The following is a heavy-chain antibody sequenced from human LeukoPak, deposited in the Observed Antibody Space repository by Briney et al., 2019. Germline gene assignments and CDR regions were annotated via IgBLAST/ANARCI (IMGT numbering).Heavy chain of an antibody. CDR1: GYTFSDYY. CDR2: INPNRNAA. D-gene: IGHD5-18*01. J-gene: IGHJ4*02. V-gene: IGHV1-2*02. Sequence: GASVKVSCKASGYTFSDYYIHWVRQAPGQGLEWMGWINPNRNAAMYAQRFQDRVAMTWDTSINTAYMDLSTLRSDDTATCYCARDRSTLGYRQFDYWGQGTLVIVAS. CDR3: ARDRSTLGYRQFDY.